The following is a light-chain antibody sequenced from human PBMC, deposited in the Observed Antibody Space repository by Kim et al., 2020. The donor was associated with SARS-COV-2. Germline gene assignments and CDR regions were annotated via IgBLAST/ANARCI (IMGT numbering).Light chain of an antibody. V-gene: IGKV1-39*01. CDR3: QQGYSSPQIT. CDR1: QRISSH. CDR2: AAS. J-gene: IGKJ5*01. Sequence: ASVGDRVMITCRASQRISSHLNWYQHKPGKAPKLLIYAASSLQSGVPSRFSGSGSGTDFTLTISTLQPEDFATYYCQQGYSSPQITFGQGTRLRL.